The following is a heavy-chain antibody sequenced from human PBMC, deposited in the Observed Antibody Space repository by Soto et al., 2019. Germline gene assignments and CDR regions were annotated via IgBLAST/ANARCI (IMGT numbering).Heavy chain of an antibody. CDR1: GATFSSYT. V-gene: IGHV1-69*01. Sequence: QVQLVQSGAEVKKPGSSVKVSCKASGATFSSYTIGWVRQAPGQGLEWMGAIVPISGTANYAQKFQGRVTMTADESTSTVYMELSSLRTEDTAVYYCAPSLALAVLDYWGQGTLVTVSS. CDR3: APSLALAVLDY. D-gene: IGHD2-2*01. CDR2: IVPISGTA. J-gene: IGHJ4*02.